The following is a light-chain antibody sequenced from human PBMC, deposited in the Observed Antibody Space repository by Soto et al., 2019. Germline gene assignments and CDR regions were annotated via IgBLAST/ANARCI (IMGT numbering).Light chain of an antibody. J-gene: IGKJ3*01. V-gene: IGKV3-20*01. CDR3: QQHGSWGIT. CDR1: QTIDTN. CDR2: AAS. Sequence: EIVMTQSPGTLSVSPGERATLSCRASQTIDTNLAWYQQKPGQAPRLLMYAASSRAAGIPDRFSGSGSGTDFTLTISRLEPEDFAVYYCQQHGSWGITFGPGTKVDIK.